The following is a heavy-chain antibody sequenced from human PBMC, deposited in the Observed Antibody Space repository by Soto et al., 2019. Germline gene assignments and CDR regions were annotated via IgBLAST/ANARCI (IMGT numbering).Heavy chain of an antibody. CDR2: VYFSGNT. J-gene: IGHJ5*02. CDR3: GSVRPSGYVLS. D-gene: IGHD6-25*01. Sequence: SETLSLTCTVSGDSVTSGNYYWTWIRQSPGKGLEWIGYVYFSGNTNYNPSLKSRVTISIDTSKNQFSLRLASVTAADTAFYYCGSVRPSGYVLSWGQGTLVTVSS. V-gene: IGHV4-61*01. CDR1: GDSVTSGNYY.